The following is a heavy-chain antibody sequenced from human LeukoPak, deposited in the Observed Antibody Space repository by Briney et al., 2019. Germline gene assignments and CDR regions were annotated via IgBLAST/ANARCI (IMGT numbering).Heavy chain of an antibody. CDR2: ISSSSSSNTI. CDR1: GFTFSSYN. D-gene: IGHD3-22*01. J-gene: IGHJ1*01. V-gene: IGHV3-48*04. Sequence: GGSLRLSCAASGFTFSSYNMNWVRQAPGKGLEWVSYISSSSSSNTIYYADSVKGRFTISRDNAKNSLYLQMNSLRAEDTAVYYCATYSSLNRREFQYWGQGTLLTVSS. CDR3: ATYSSLNRREFQY.